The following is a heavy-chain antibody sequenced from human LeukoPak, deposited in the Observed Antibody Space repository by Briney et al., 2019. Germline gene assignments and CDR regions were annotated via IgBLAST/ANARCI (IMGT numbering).Heavy chain of an antibody. CDR3: ARSHCGGDCYSSRWQILYGYYYYYMDV. V-gene: IGHV4-34*01. CDR1: LGSFRGFY. J-gene: IGHJ6*03. D-gene: IGHD2-21*02. Sequence: SGTLSLTCPGYLGSFRGFYWTWIRPSAGRGLEGVGEINHSGRSSYNPCLKSRIMISVDMSKNQFSLKVRSVTAADTAVYYCARSHCGGDCYSSRWQILYGYYYYYMDVWGTGTTVTVSS. CDR2: INHSGRS.